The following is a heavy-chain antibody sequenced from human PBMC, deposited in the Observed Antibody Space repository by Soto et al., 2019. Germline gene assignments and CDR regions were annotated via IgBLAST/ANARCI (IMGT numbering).Heavy chain of an antibody. V-gene: IGHV3-7*01. Sequence: GSLRLSCAASGFPFSSYWMRWVRQAPGKGLEWVANIKQDGSEKNYVDSVKGRFTISRDNAKNSLYLQMNSLRAEDTAVYYCARDGTGRSSSTSCYQHYYYMDVWGKGTTVTVSS. CDR2: IKQDGSEK. D-gene: IGHD2-2*01. CDR3: ARDGTGRSSSTSCYQHYYYMDV. J-gene: IGHJ6*03. CDR1: GFPFSSYW.